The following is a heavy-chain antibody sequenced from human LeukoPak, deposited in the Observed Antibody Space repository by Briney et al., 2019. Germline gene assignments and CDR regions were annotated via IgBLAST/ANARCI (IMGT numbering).Heavy chain of an antibody. CDR2: ISGSGGST. CDR3: AKDFYYDSSGYPNPLDY. J-gene: IGHJ4*02. D-gene: IGHD3-22*01. V-gene: IGHV3-23*01. Sequence: PGGSLRLTCAGSGFTFRSYAMAWVRRAPGKGLEWVSTISGSGGSTYYADSVKGRFTISRDNSKNTLYLQMNSLRAEDTALYYCAKDFYYDSSGYPNPLDYWGQGTLVTVSS. CDR1: GFTFRSYA.